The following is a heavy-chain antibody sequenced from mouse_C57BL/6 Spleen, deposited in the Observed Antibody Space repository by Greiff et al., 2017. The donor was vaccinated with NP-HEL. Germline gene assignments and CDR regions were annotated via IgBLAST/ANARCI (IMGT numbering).Heavy chain of an antibody. CDR2: ISSGGSYT. J-gene: IGHJ2*01. Sequence: EVKLMESGGDLVKPGGSLKLSCAASGFTFSSYGMSWVRQTPDKRLEWVATISSGGSYTYYPDSVKGRFTISRDNAKNTLYLQMSSLKSEDTAMYYCAREGYGNLDYWGQGTTLTVSS. CDR3: AREGYGNLDY. CDR1: GFTFSSYG. V-gene: IGHV5-6*01. D-gene: IGHD2-10*02.